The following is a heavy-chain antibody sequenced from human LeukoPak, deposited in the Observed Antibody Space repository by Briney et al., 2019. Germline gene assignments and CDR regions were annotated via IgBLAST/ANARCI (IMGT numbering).Heavy chain of an antibody. D-gene: IGHD3/OR15-3a*01. Sequence: GRPLRLSCAASGFTFSSYGMHWVRQAPGKGLEWVAVIWYDGSNKYYADSVKGRFNISRDNSKNTLYLEMNSLKTEDTGVYYCTTEVRWDWDLQPFDYWGQGTLVTVSS. V-gene: IGHV3-33*01. CDR2: IWYDGSNK. CDR1: GFTFSSYG. CDR3: TTEVRWDWDLQPFDY. J-gene: IGHJ4*02.